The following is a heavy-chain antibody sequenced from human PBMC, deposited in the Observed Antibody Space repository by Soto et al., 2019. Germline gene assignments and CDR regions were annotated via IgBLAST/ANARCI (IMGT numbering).Heavy chain of an antibody. CDR3: AXHFXXXVXXXDNWFDP. Sequence: QLQLQESGPGLVKPSETLSLTCTVSGGSISSSSYYWGWIRQPPGKGLEWIGCIYYSGRTYYNPSLKSRVTIXXXXXXXXFSXXXTSVXXXXXXXXYCAXHFXXXVXXXDNWFDPWGQGTLVTVSS. CDR2: IYYSGRT. CDR1: GGSISSSSYY. D-gene: IGHD2-8*02. J-gene: IGHJ5*02. V-gene: IGHV4-39*01.